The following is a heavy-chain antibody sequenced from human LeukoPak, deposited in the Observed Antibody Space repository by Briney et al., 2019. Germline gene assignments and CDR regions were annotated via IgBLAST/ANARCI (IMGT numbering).Heavy chain of an antibody. J-gene: IGHJ3*02. Sequence: GGSLRLSCAASGFTFSSYGMHWVRQAPGKGLEWVAFIRYDGSNKYYADSVKGRFTISRDNSKNTLYLQMNSLRAEDTAVYYCARADSNYYGSGSSAGDIWGQGTMVTVSS. CDR2: IRYDGSNK. D-gene: IGHD3-10*01. CDR3: ARADSNYYGSGSSAGDI. CDR1: GFTFSSYG. V-gene: IGHV3-30*02.